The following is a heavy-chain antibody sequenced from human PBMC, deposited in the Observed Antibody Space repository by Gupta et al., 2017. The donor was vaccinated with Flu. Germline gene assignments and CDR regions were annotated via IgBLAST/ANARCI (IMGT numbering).Heavy chain of an antibody. J-gene: IGHJ6*03. CDR2: ISYDGSNK. D-gene: IGHD3-10*01. V-gene: IGHV3-30*03. CDR3: ARSPPFGDYYMDV. Sequence: RQAPGKGLEWVAVISYDGSNKYYADSVKGRITISRDNSKNTLYLQMNSLRAEDTAMYYCARSPPFGDYYMDVWGKGTTVTVSS.